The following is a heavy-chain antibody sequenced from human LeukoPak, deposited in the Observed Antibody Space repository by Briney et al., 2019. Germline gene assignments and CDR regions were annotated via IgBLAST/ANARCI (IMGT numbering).Heavy chain of an antibody. CDR3: AKDWEV. Sequence: GGSLRLSCAASGSTFDDYAMHWVRQAPGKGLEWVSGISWNSGSIGYADSVKGRFTISRDNSKNTLYLQMNSLRTEDTAVYYCAKDWEVWGQGTQVTVSS. D-gene: IGHD1-26*01. CDR2: ISWNSGSI. V-gene: IGHV3-9*01. CDR1: GSTFDDYA. J-gene: IGHJ4*02.